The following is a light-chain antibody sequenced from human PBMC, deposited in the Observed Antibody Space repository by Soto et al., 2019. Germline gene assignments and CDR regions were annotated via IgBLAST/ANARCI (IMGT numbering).Light chain of an antibody. J-gene: IGLJ2*01. Sequence: QSALTQPASVSGSPGQSITISCTGTSIDVGGYNYVSWYQQHPGKAPKLIIYEVSNRPSGVSNRFSGSKSGNTASLTISGLQAEDEADYYCSSYTSSSTVVFGGGTKLTVL. V-gene: IGLV2-14*01. CDR3: SSYTSSSTVV. CDR2: EVS. CDR1: SIDVGGYNY.